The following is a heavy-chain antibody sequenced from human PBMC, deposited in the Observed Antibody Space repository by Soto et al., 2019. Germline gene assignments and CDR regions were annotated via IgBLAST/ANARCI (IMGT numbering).Heavy chain of an antibody. CDR3: ARARGTSLNDAFDI. V-gene: IGHV3-21*01. D-gene: IGHD2-2*01. CDR2: ISSSSSYI. Sequence: GGSLRLSCAASGFTFSSYSMNWARQAPGKGLEWVSSISSSSSYIYYADSVKGRFTISRDNAKNSLYLQMNSLRAEDTAVYYCARARGTSLNDAFDIWGQGTMVTVSS. J-gene: IGHJ3*02. CDR1: GFTFSSYS.